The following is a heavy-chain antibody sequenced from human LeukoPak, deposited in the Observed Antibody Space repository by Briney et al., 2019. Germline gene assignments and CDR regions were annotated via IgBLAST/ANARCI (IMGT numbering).Heavy chain of an antibody. CDR2: SYSSGST. Sequence: SETLSLTCTVSGGSISNYYWSWIRQPAGKTLEWIGRSYSSGSTNYNPSLKSRVTMSVDTSKNQFSLKLSSVTAADTAVYYCARDHYDSRGYYYVGDYWGQGTLVTVSS. CDR1: GGSISNYY. V-gene: IGHV4-4*07. CDR3: ARDHYDSRGYYYVGDY. D-gene: IGHD3-22*01. J-gene: IGHJ4*02.